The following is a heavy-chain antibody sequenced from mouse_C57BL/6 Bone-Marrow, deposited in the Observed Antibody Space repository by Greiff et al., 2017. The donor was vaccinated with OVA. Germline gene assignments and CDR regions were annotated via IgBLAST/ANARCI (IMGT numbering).Heavy chain of an antibody. J-gene: IGHJ4*01. Sequence: QVQLKESGADLVKPGASVKMSCTASGYTFTTYTIEWMKQNHGKSLEWIGNFHPYNDDTKYNEKSKGKATLTVEKSSSTVCLERSRVTADDSAVYYCAIWLRDAMDYWGQGTSVTVSS. D-gene: IGHD2-2*01. CDR2: FHPYNDDT. CDR3: AIWLRDAMDY. CDR1: GYTFTTYT. V-gene: IGHV1-47*01.